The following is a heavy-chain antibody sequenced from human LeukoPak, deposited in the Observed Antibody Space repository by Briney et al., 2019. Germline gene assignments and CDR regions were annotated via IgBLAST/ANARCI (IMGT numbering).Heavy chain of an antibody. D-gene: IGHD4-11*01. CDR2: VYYKGDT. J-gene: IGHJ3*01. V-gene: IGHV4-59*08. Sequence: PSETLSFNCSGYGGSTTDYFWTWIRQPPGKGPEWIGYVYYKGDTSSSPSLDSRVTISVDTSKKQFSLKLNSVTAADTAVYYCARHVTVTYDAFDLWGQGTMVTVSS. CDR1: GGSTTDYF. CDR3: ARHVTVTYDAFDL.